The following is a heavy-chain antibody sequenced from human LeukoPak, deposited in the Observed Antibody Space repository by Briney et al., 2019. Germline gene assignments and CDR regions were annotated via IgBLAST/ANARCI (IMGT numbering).Heavy chain of an antibody. Sequence: PSETLSLTCTVSGGSISSSSYYWGWIRQPPGKGLEWIGSIYYSGSTYYNPSLESRVTISVDTSKNQFSLKLSSVTAADTAVYYCAAGTIYFQHWGQGTLVTVSS. V-gene: IGHV4-39*01. CDR1: GGSISSSSYY. CDR2: IYYSGST. J-gene: IGHJ1*01. D-gene: IGHD6-13*01. CDR3: AAGTIYFQH.